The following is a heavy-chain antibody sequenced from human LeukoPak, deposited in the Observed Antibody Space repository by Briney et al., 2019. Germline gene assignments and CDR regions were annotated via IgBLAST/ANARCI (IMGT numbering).Heavy chain of an antibody. Sequence: PGGSLRLSCAASGFTFSSYSMNWVRQAPGKGLEWVSSISSSSSYIYYADSVKGRFTISRDNSKNTLYLQMNSLRAEDTAVYYCAKRLGSWHNWFDPWGQGTLVTVSS. J-gene: IGHJ5*02. CDR3: AKRLGSWHNWFDP. V-gene: IGHV3-21*01. CDR2: ISSSSSYI. D-gene: IGHD6-13*01. CDR1: GFTFSSYS.